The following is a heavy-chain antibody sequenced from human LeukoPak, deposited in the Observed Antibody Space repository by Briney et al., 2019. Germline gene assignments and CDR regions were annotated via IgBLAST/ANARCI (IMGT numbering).Heavy chain of an antibody. D-gene: IGHD5-18*01. CDR1: GFTFSSYS. V-gene: IGHV3-21*01. J-gene: IGHJ4*02. CDR2: ISSSSSYI. CDR3: ARGGTQPWSPLGG. Sequence: GGSLRLSCAASGFTFSSYSMNWVRQAPGKGLEWVSSISSSSSYIYYADSVKGRFTISRDNAKNSLYLQMNSLRAEDTAVYYCARGGTQPWSPLGGWGQGTLVTVSS.